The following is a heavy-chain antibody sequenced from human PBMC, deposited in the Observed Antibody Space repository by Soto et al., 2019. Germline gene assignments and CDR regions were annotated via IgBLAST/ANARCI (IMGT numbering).Heavy chain of an antibody. Sequence: ASVKVSCKASGYTFTSYGISWVRQAPGQGLEWMGWISAYNGNTNYAQKLQGRVTMTTDTSTSTAYMELRSLRSDDTAVYYCARAYDILTLDYYYMDVWGKGTTVTVSS. D-gene: IGHD3-9*01. J-gene: IGHJ6*03. CDR1: GYTFTSYG. V-gene: IGHV1-18*01. CDR3: ARAYDILTLDYYYMDV. CDR2: ISAYNGNT.